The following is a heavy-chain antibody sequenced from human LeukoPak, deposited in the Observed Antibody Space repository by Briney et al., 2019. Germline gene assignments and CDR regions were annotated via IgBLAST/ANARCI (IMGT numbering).Heavy chain of an antibody. CDR1: GGSISSYY. J-gene: IGHJ4*02. V-gene: IGHV4-59*01. CDR2: IYYSGST. Sequence: SETLSLTCTVSGGSISSYYWSWIRQPPGKGLEWIGYIYYSGSTNYNPSLKSRVTISVDTSKNQFSLKLSSVTAADTAVYYCARIRKQLVRFDYWGQGTLVTVSS. CDR3: ARIRKQLVRFDY. D-gene: IGHD6-6*01.